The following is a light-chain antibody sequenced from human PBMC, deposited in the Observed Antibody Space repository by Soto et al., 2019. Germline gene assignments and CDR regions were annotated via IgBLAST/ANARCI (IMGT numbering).Light chain of an antibody. J-gene: IGKJ4*02. CDR2: GGS. CDR3: LQTSSFPFT. CDR1: QHINIY. V-gene: IGKV1-12*02. Sequence: DIQMTQSPSSVSASVGDRVTITCRASQHINIYLTWYQKRPGKAPKLLIYGGSTLQPGVPSRFSGSGSGQEFSLTISSLQREDFATYHCLQTSSFPFTFGGGTKVEIK.